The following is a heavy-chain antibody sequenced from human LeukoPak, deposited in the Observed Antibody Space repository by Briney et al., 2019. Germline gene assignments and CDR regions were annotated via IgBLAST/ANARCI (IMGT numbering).Heavy chain of an antibody. J-gene: IGHJ6*03. Sequence: ASVKVSCKASGGTFSSYAISWVRQAPGQELEWMGGIIPIFGTANYAQKFQGRVTITADESTSTAYMELSSLRSEDTAVYYCARSPQGYMDVWGKGTTVTISS. CDR2: IIPIFGTA. CDR1: GGTFSSYA. V-gene: IGHV1-69*13. CDR3: ARSPQGYMDV.